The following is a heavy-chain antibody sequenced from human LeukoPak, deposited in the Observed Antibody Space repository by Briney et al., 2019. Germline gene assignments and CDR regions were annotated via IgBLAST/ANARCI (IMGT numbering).Heavy chain of an antibody. CDR1: GFTFSSYS. D-gene: IGHD3-10*01. J-gene: IGHJ4*02. V-gene: IGHV3-48*01. Sequence: GGSLRLSCAASGFTFSSYSMNWVRQAPGKGLEWVSYISSSSSTIYYADSVKGRFTISRDNSKNTLYLQMNSLRAEDTAVYYCARARPYYYGSGSSPPLGYWGQGTLVTVSS. CDR2: ISSSSSTI. CDR3: ARARPYYYGSGSSPPLGY.